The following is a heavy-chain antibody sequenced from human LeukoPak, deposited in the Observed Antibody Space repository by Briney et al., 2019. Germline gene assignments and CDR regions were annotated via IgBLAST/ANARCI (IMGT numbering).Heavy chain of an antibody. CDR3: AKSSLTDYHLSYFDY. J-gene: IGHJ4*02. CDR2: ISGSGGST. Sequence: GGSLRLSCAASGFTFSNYAMSWVRQAPGKGLEWVSAISGSGGSTSHADSVKGRFTISRDNSKNTLYLQMNSLRVEDTAVYYCAKSSLTDYHLSYFDYWGQGTLVTVSS. CDR1: GFTFSNYA. D-gene: IGHD3-9*01. V-gene: IGHV3-23*01.